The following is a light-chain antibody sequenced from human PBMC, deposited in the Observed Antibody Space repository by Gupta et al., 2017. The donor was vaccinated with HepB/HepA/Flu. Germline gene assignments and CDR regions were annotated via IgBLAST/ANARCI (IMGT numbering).Light chain of an antibody. CDR1: SSDVGGYNW. CDR3: SSYSKNTIYV. Sequence: QSALTQPASVSGSPGQSITIYCTGSSSDVGGYNWVSWYQQRPGKAPKVLIYDVSDRPSGVSDRFSGSRSGNTASLDISGLQAEDEADYYCSSYSKNTIYVFGTGTKVTVL. J-gene: IGLJ1*01. CDR2: DVS. V-gene: IGLV2-14*03.